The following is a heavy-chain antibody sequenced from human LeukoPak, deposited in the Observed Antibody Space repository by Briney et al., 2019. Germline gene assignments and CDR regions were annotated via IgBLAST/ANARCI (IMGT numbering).Heavy chain of an antibody. D-gene: IGHD6-13*01. V-gene: IGHV3-48*04. J-gene: IGHJ6*03. CDR3: VRDPSYGSSWYYYMDV. CDR1: EFAFVRYA. Sequence: GGSLRLSCAASEFAFVRYAMNWVRQAPGKGLEWVSYISSSSFKIGYADSVKGRFTISRDNSKNSLYLQMDSLRVEDTAVYYCVRDPSYGSSWYYYMDVWGKGTTVTVSS. CDR2: ISSSSFKI.